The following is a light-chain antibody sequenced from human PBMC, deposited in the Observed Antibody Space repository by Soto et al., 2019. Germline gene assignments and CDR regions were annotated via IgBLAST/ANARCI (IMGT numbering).Light chain of an antibody. V-gene: IGKV1-16*01. J-gene: IGKJ2*01. CDR2: AAS. Sequence: DIQMTPSPPSLSAAVGDRVTITCRASQGISNYLAWFQQKPGKAPKSLISAASSLQNGVPSRFSGSKFGTDLNLTISSRQPENLAPYYCQQYDRYPHTFGQGTKLEIK. CDR3: QQYDRYPHT. CDR1: QGISNY.